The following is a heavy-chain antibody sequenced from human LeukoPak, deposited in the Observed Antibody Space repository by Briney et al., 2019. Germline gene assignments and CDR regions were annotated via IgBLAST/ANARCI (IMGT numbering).Heavy chain of an antibody. CDR2: ISGSGGST. CDR3: TKGTIWLPFDY. J-gene: IGHJ4*02. CDR1: GFTFRNYA. V-gene: IGHV3-23*01. D-gene: IGHD5-18*01. Sequence: GGSLTLSCAACGFTFRNYAERWAPQAPGKGLEGVSAISGSGGSTYYADSVKGRFTISRNNSKTTLYLKMNTLRAEDPPVYYCTKGTIWLPFDYWGQGTLVTVSS.